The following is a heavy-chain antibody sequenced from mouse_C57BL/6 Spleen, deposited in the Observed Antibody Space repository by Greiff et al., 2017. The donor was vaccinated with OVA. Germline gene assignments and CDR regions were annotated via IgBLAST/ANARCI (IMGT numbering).Heavy chain of an antibody. CDR1: GYAFSSYW. V-gene: IGHV1-80*01. CDR2: IYPGDGDT. J-gene: IGHJ1*03. D-gene: IGHD1-1*01. Sequence: VQLQQSGAELVKPGASVKISCKASGYAFSSYWMNWVKQRPGKGLEWIGQIYPGDGDTNYNGKFKGKATLTADKSSSTAYMQLSSLTSEDSAVYFCAREGILRYPSYWYFDVWGTGTTVTVSS. CDR3: AREGILRYPSYWYFDV.